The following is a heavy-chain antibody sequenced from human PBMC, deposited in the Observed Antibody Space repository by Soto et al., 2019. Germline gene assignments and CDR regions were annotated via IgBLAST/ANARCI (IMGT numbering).Heavy chain of an antibody. CDR1: AFTLSSYW. D-gene: IGHD3-22*01. CDR2: IKPDGSEK. Sequence: EVQLVESGGGLVQPGGSLRLSCEASAFTLSSYWMSWVRQAPGKGLEWVANIKPDGSEKYYVDSVKGRFTISRDNTKNSLYLQMSTLRPEDTAIYYGARDYEFGFDIWCQGTLVTVS. V-gene: IGHV3-7*01. CDR3: ARDYEFGFDI. J-gene: IGHJ3*02.